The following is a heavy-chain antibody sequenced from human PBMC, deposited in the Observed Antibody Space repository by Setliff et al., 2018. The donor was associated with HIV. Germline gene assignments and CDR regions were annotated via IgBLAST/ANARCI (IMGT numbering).Heavy chain of an antibody. CDR2: IASHGNWH. Sequence: PGGSLRLSCVASGFTFSAFAMTWVRQAPGTGLEWVAVIASHGNWHDYAASVKGRFTISRDTSRNTLYLQMNSLRVEDSALYYCATVWTAGSLFYWGQGTLVTVSS. D-gene: IGHD6-13*01. CDR1: GFTFSAFA. V-gene: IGHV3-30*04. CDR3: ATVWTAGSLFY. J-gene: IGHJ4*02.